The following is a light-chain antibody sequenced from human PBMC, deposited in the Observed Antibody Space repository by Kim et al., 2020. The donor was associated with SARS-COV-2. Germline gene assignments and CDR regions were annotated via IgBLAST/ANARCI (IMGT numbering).Light chain of an antibody. Sequence: SVAVGQTARITCGGNNIGSKNVPWYQQKPGQAPVLVIYRDRNRPSGVPERFSGSNSGNTASLTISRAQAGDEAEYYCQVWDSSTVVFGGGTQLTVL. J-gene: IGLJ2*01. CDR1: NIGSKN. CDR2: RDR. V-gene: IGLV3-9*01. CDR3: QVWDSSTVV.